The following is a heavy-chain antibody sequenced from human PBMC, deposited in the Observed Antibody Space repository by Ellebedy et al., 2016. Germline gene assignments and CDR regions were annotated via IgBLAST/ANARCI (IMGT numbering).Heavy chain of an antibody. Sequence: GGSLRLSCAASGFTFSSYWMSWVRQAPGKGLEWVANIKQDGSEKYYVDSVKGRFTISRDNAKNSLYLQMNSLRAEDTAVYYCARPSSTSYYYYYMDVWGKGTTVTVSS. D-gene: IGHD2-2*01. J-gene: IGHJ6*03. CDR1: GFTFSSYW. CDR2: IKQDGSEK. V-gene: IGHV3-7*01. CDR3: ARPSSTSYYYYYMDV.